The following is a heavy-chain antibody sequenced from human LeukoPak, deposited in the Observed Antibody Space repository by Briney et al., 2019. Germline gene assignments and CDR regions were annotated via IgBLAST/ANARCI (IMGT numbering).Heavy chain of an antibody. J-gene: IGHJ6*04. D-gene: IGHD5-18*01. CDR2: ISAYNGNT. V-gene: IGHV1-18*01. CDR1: GYTFTSYG. Sequence: ASVKVSCKASGYTFTSYGISWVRQAPGQGLEWMGWISAYNGNTNYAQKLQGRVTMTTDTSTSTAYMELSSLRSEDTAVYYCARETRYVDTAMAPGMDVWGKGTTVTVSS. CDR3: ARETRYVDTAMAPGMDV.